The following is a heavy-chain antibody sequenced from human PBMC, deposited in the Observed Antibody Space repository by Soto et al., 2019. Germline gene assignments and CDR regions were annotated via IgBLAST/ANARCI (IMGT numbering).Heavy chain of an antibody. J-gene: IGHJ4*03. V-gene: IGHV3-23*01. Sequence: GGSLRLSCAASGFTFHNYAMSSVRQAPGKGLEWVASINGPGDDTYYADSVKGRFTISRDNSNNTLYLQMNSLRAEDTALYYCAKKEEYDNVWWKSLLDWGKGALVTVSS. CDR2: INGPGDDT. D-gene: IGHD3-16*01. CDR1: GFTFHNYA. CDR3: AKKEEYDNVWWKSLLD.